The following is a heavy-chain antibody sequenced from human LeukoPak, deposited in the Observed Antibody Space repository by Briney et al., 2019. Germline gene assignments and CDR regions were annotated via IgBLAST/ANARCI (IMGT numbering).Heavy chain of an antibody. J-gene: IGHJ6*03. CDR2: MSSSSSYI. V-gene: IGHV3-21*01. D-gene: IGHD3-10*01. CDR1: GFTFSNYG. CDR3: ARVGSGEGYYYYMDV. Sequence: PGGSLRLSCAASGFTFSNYGMNWVRQAPGKGLEWVASMSSSSSYIYYADSVKGRFTISRDNAKNSLYLQMNSLRAEDTAVYYCARVGSGEGYYYYMDVWGKGTTVTVSS.